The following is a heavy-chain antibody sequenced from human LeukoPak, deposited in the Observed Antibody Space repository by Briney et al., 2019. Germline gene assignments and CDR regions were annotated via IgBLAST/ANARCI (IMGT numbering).Heavy chain of an antibody. Sequence: SETLSLTCAVYGGSFSGYYWSWIRQSPGKGLEWIGEINHSGSTNYNPSLKSRVTISVETSKNQFSLKLSSVTAADTAVYYCARVTGYMIEDYFDYWGQGTLVTVSS. CDR1: GGSFSGYY. CDR3: ARVTGYMIEDYFDY. V-gene: IGHV4-34*01. CDR2: INHSGST. J-gene: IGHJ4*02. D-gene: IGHD3-22*01.